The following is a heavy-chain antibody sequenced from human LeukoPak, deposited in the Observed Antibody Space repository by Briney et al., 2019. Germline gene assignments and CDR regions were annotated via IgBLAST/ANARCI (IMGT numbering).Heavy chain of an antibody. D-gene: IGHD3-22*01. CDR3: AKTDYDSSGYYHYYFDY. J-gene: IGHJ4*02. Sequence: GGSLRLSCAASGFTFSSYAMSWVRQAPGKGLEWVSAISGSGGSTYYADSVKGRFTISRDNSKNTLYLQMNSLRAEDTAIYYCAKTDYDSSGYYHYYFDYWGQGTLVTVSS. CDR1: GFTFSSYA. CDR2: ISGSGGST. V-gene: IGHV3-23*01.